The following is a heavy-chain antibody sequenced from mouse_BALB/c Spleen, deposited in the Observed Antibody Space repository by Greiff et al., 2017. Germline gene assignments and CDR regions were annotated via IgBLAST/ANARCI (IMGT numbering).Heavy chain of an antibody. Sequence: EVHLVESGGGLVQPGGSRKLSCAASGFTFSSFGMHWVRQAPEKGLEWVAYISSGSSTIYYADTVKGRFTISRDNPKNTLFLQMTSLRSEDTAMYYCARLGYFDVWGAGTTVTVSS. CDR2: ISSGSSTI. CDR3: ARLGYFDV. J-gene: IGHJ1*01. CDR1: GFTFSSFG. V-gene: IGHV5-17*02.